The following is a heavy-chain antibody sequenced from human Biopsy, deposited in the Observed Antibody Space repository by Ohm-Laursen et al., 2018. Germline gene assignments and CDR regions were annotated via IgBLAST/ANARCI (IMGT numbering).Heavy chain of an antibody. J-gene: IGHJ4*02. CDR2: NIPILGTG. Sequence: SVKVSCKASGYTFTSHDINWVRQAPGQGLEWLGGNIPILGTGNYAQKFQDRVTVAADTSTSTATMELRSLRSDDTAVYYCAADINVWNVNYWGQGTQVTVSS. CDR1: GYTFTSHD. CDR3: AADINVWNVNY. D-gene: IGHD1-1*01. V-gene: IGHV1-69*06.